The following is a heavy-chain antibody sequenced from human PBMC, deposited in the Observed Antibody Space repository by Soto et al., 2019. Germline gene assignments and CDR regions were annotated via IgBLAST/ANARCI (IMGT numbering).Heavy chain of an antibody. V-gene: IGHV3-23*01. J-gene: IGHJ6*02. Sequence: EVQLLESGGGLVQPGGSLRLSCAASGFTFSSYAMSWVRQAPGKGLEWVSVTSSSGGATYYADSVKGRFTISRDNSKNTLYLPMNSLRAEDTAVYYCAKDRPSTNTPYGMDVWGQGTTVTVSS. D-gene: IGHD2-15*01. CDR3: AKDRPSTNTPYGMDV. CDR2: TSSSGGAT. CDR1: GFTFSSYA.